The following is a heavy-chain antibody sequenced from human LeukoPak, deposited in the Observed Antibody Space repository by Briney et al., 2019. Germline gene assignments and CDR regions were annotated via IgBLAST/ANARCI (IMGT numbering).Heavy chain of an antibody. Sequence: TGGSLRLSCAASGFTFDDYAMHWVRQAPGKGLEWVSGISWNSGGIGYADSVKGRFTISRDNAKNSLYLQMNSLRAEDMALYYCAKALEELGQQLVPDAFDIWGQGTMVTVSS. CDR1: GFTFDDYA. D-gene: IGHD6-13*01. CDR3: AKALEELGQQLVPDAFDI. J-gene: IGHJ3*02. CDR2: ISWNSGGI. V-gene: IGHV3-9*03.